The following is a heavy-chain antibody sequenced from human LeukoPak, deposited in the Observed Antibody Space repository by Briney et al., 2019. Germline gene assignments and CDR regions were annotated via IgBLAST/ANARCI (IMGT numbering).Heavy chain of an antibody. CDR3: ASMTTYYYDSSGSTDY. CDR1: GFTFSSYE. V-gene: IGHV3-48*03. J-gene: IGHJ4*02. CDR2: ISSSGSTI. D-gene: IGHD3-22*01. Sequence: PGGSLRLSCAASGFTFSSYEMNWVLQPPGKRLEEVSYISSSGSTIYYADSVKSRFTISRDNAKNSLYLQMNSLSADDTAVYYCASMTTYYYDSSGSTDYWGQGTLVTVSS.